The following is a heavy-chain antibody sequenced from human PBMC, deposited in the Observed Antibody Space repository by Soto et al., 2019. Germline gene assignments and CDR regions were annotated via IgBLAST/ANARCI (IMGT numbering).Heavy chain of an antibody. CDR1: GYTFTSYD. Sequence: QLQLVQSWAEVKKPGASVKVSCKASGYTFTSYDISWVRQSTGQGLEWMGRLNPNSVNTAYAQKLQGRVTMTRTTTISTAYMELSSMRSEDTAVYYSARTTPYYYCAMDVCGQGTPVTVSS. D-gene: IGHD1-1*01. CDR3: ARTTPYYYCAMDV. V-gene: IGHV1-8*01. CDR2: LNPNSVNT. J-gene: IGHJ6*01.